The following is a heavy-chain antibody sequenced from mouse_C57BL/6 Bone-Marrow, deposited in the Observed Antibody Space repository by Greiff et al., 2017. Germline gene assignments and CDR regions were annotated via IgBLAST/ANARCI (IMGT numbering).Heavy chain of an antibody. CDR2: ISNLAYSI. CDR3: ARWSYSIGFAY. D-gene: IGHD2-10*01. Sequence: EVKLEESGGGLVQPGGSLKLSCAASGFTFSDYGMAWVRQAPRKGPEWVAFISNLAYSIYYADTVTGRFTISRENAKNTLYLEMSSLRSEDTAMYYCARWSYSIGFAYWGQGTLVTVSA. J-gene: IGHJ3*01. CDR1: GFTFSDYG. V-gene: IGHV5-15*04.